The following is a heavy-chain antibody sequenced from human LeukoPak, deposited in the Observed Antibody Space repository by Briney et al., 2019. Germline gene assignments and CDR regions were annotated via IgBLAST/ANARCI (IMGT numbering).Heavy chain of an antibody. V-gene: IGHV3-33*01. J-gene: IGHJ6*02. CDR2: IWYDGSNK. CDR1: GFTFSSYG. CDR3: ARDIAYCGGDCTTDSGGDYYYGMDV. Sequence: AGGSLRLSCAASGFTFSSYGMHWVRQAPGKGLEWVAIIWYDGSNKYYADSVKGRFTISRDNSKNTLYLQVNSLRAEDTAVYYCARDIAYCGGDCTTDSGGDYYYGMDVWGQGTTVTVSS. D-gene: IGHD2-21*02.